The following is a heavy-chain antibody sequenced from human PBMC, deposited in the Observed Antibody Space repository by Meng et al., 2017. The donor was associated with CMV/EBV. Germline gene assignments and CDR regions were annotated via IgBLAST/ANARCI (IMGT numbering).Heavy chain of an antibody. D-gene: IGHD1-26*01. CDR3: ARDDRSGSYYDYYYYGMDV. CDR1: GFTFSSYS. J-gene: IGHJ6*02. Sequence: GKSLKISCAASGFTFSSYSMNWVRQAPGKGLEWVSSISSSSSYIYYADSVKGRFTISRDNAKNSLYLQMNSLRAEDTAVYYCARDDRSGSYYDYYYYGMDVWGQGTTVTVSS. V-gene: IGHV3-21*01. CDR2: ISSSSSYI.